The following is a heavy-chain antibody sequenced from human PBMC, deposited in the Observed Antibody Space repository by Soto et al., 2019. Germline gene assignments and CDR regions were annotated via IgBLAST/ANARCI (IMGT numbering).Heavy chain of an antibody. J-gene: IGHJ4*02. V-gene: IGHV4-30-2*01. CDR3: VRDQEVNDYFDY. CDR2: IYHSGST. D-gene: IGHD4-4*01. Sequence: PSETLSLTCAVSGGSISSGGYSWSWIRQPPGKGLEWIGYIYHSGSTYYNPSLKSRVTISVDRSKNQFSLKLSSVTAADTAVYYCVRDQEVNDYFDYWGQGTLVTVSS. CDR1: GGSISSGGYS.